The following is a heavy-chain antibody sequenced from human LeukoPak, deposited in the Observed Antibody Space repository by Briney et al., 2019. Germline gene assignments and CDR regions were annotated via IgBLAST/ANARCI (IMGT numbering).Heavy chain of an antibody. CDR2: IYTSGST. CDR3: ASLATYYDILTGYQTGWFDP. J-gene: IGHJ5*02. CDR1: GGSISSYY. Sequence: PSETLSLTCTVSGGSISSYYWSWIRQPAGKGLEWIGRIYTSGSTNYNPSLKSRVTMSVDTSKNQFSLKLSSVTAADTAVYYCASLATYYDILTGYQTGWFDPWGQGTLDTVSS. V-gene: IGHV4-4*07. D-gene: IGHD3-9*01.